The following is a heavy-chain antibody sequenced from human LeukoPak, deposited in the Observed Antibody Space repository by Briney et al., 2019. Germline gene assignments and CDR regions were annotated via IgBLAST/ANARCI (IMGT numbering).Heavy chain of an antibody. CDR3: ARGSSWPSYYYYGMDV. CDR1: GGSISSYY. CDR2: IYYSGST. Sequence: KPSETLSLTCTVSGGSISSYYWSWIRQPPGKGLEWIGYIYYSGSTNYNPSLKSRVTISVDTSKNQFSLKLSSVTAADTAVYYCARGSSWPSYYYYGMDVWGQGTTVTVSS. D-gene: IGHD6-13*01. V-gene: IGHV4-59*01. J-gene: IGHJ6*02.